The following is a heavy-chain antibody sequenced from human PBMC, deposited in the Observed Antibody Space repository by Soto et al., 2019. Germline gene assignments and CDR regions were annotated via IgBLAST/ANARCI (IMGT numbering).Heavy chain of an antibody. CDR1: GGSISSSSYY. V-gene: IGHV4-39*01. Sequence: QLQLQESGPGLVKPSETLSLTCTVSGGSISSSSYYWGWIRQPPGKGLEWIGSIYYSGSTYYNPSLKIRVTISVDTSKNQFSLKLSSVTAADTAVYYCARHVLAAGSYWYFDLWGRGTLVTVSS. D-gene: IGHD6-13*01. CDR3: ARHVLAAGSYWYFDL. J-gene: IGHJ2*01. CDR2: IYYSGST.